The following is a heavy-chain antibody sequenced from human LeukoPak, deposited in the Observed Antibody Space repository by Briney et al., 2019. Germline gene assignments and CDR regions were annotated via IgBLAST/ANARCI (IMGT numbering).Heavy chain of an antibody. CDR2: IKQDGSEK. D-gene: IGHD2-21*02. Sequence: GGSLRLSCAASGFTFSSYWMSWVRQAPGKGLEWVANIKQDGSEKYYVDSVKGRFTISRDNAKNSLYLQMNSLRAEDTAVYYCARVTERRFYYYYYMDVWGKGTTVTISS. J-gene: IGHJ6*03. CDR1: GFTFSSYW. CDR3: ARVTERRFYYYYYMDV. V-gene: IGHV3-7*01.